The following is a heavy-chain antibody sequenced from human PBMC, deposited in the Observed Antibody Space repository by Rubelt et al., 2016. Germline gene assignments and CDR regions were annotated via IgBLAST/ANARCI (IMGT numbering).Heavy chain of an antibody. J-gene: IGHJ4*02. CDR2: IYPGDSDT. D-gene: IGHD1-14*01. Sequence: TFTNHWIGWVRQMPGKGLEWMGVIYPGDSDTRYSPAFQGQVTISADKSISTAYLQWSSLKASDTAMYYCARRKGSYNSGNYFDYWGQGTLVTVSS. CDR3: ARRKGSYNSGNYFDY. V-gene: IGHV5-51*01. CDR1: TFTNHW.